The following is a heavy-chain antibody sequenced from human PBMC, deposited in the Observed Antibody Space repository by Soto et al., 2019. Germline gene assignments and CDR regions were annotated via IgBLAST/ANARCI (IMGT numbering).Heavy chain of an antibody. D-gene: IGHD1-26*01. CDR1: GFTFSNAW. Sequence: EVQLVESGGGLVKPGGSLRLSCAASGFTFSNAWMNWVRQAPGKGLEWVGRIKSKTDGGTTDYAAPVKGRFTISRDDSKNTLYLQMNSLKIEDTAVYYCTTDGGATRGGLDYWGQGTLVTVSS. V-gene: IGHV3-15*07. CDR3: TTDGGATRGGLDY. CDR2: IKSKTDGGTT. J-gene: IGHJ4*02.